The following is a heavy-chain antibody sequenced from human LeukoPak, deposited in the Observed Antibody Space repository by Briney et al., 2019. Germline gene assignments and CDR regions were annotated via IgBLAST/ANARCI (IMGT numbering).Heavy chain of an antibody. V-gene: IGHV4-59*01. J-gene: IGHJ6*02. CDR1: GGSISSYY. Sequence: PSETLSLTCTVSGGSISSYYWSWLRQPPGKGLEWIGYIYYSGSTNYNPSLKSRVTISVDTSKNQFSLKLSSVTAADTAVYYCARGGYDFWSGYYPYYYGMDVWGQGTTVTVSS. CDR2: IYYSGST. CDR3: ARGGYDFWSGYYPYYYGMDV. D-gene: IGHD3-3*01.